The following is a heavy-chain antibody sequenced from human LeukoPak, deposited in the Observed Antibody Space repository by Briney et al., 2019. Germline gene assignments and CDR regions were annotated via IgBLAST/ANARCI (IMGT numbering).Heavy chain of an antibody. V-gene: IGHV1-18*01. Sequence: ASVKVSCKASNYTFTSYPISWVRQAPGQGLEWMGWISAYSGNTNYAQKLQGRVTMTTDTSTSTAYMELRSLRSDDTAVYYCARPSFHCSSTSCYTGYGMDVWGQGTTVTVSS. D-gene: IGHD2-2*02. J-gene: IGHJ6*02. CDR3: ARPSFHCSSTSCYTGYGMDV. CDR2: ISAYSGNT. CDR1: NYTFTSYP.